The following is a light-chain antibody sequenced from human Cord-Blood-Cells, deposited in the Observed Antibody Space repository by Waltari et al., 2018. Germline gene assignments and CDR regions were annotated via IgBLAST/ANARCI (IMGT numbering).Light chain of an antibody. V-gene: IGLV2-14*01. J-gene: IGLJ3*02. CDR2: DVS. CDR3: SSYTSSSTLV. CDR1: RSDVCGYNH. Sequence: SALTQPASVSGSPGQSITISCTGTRSDVCGYNHVSWYQQQPGKAPKLMIYDVSNRPSGVSNRFSGSKSGNTASLTISELQAEDEADYYCSSYTSSSTLVFGGGTKLTVL.